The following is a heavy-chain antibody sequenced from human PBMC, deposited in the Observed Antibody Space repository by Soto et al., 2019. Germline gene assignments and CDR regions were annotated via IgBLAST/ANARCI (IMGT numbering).Heavy chain of an antibody. CDR2: IYYGGSS. V-gene: IGHV4-39*01. Sequence: SETLSLTCTVSGDSITSRSHYWGWIRQPQGKGLEWIASIYYGGSSYYNPSLKSRVTISVDTSNNKFSLTLSSVTAADTAVYYCVRHLGAGFFGDSGPDYWGQGILVTVSS. CDR3: VRHLGAGFFGDSGPDY. CDR1: GDSITSRSHY. J-gene: IGHJ4*02. D-gene: IGHD1-26*01.